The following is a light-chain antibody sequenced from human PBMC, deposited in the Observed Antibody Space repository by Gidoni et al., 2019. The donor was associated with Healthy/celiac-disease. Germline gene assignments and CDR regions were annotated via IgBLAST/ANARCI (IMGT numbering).Light chain of an antibody. CDR3: HQFNSYPLT. CDR2: DAS. CDR1: QGISSA. Sequence: AMQLTQSPSSLSASVGERVTITCRASQGISSALAWYQQKPGKAPKLLIYDASSLESGVPSRFSGSGSGTDFTLTISSLQPEDFATYYCHQFNSYPLTFGGXTKVEIK. J-gene: IGKJ4*01. V-gene: IGKV1-13*02.